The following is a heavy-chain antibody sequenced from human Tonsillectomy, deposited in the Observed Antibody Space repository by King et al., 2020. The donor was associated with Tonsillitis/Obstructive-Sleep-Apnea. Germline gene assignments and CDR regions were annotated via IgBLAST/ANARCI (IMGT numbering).Heavy chain of an antibody. CDR1: GYSFTNYW. J-gene: IGHJ4*02. D-gene: IGHD6-13*01. Sequence: VQLVESGAEVKKPGESLKISCKGSGYSFTNYWIGWVRQMPGKGLEWMGIIYPGDSDPRYSPSFQGQVTISADKSISAAYLQWSSLKASEPAMYYCARLNPSSWSLDYWGQGTLVSVSS. CDR3: ARLNPSSWSLDY. V-gene: IGHV5-51*01. CDR2: IYPGDSDP.